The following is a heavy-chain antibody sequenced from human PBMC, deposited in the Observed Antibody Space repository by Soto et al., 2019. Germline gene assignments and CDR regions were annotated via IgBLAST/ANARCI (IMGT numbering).Heavy chain of an antibody. D-gene: IGHD3-3*01. Sequence: SETLSLTCNVPGGSVSRVSHYWSWIRQSPGKGLEWIGYVYYSGSTNYNPSLKSRVTISVDTSKNQFSLKLRSVTAADTAVYYCAASISIFGVVPFWGQGTLVTVSS. J-gene: IGHJ4*02. CDR3: AASISIFGVVPF. V-gene: IGHV4-61*01. CDR1: GGSVSRVSHY. CDR2: VYYSGST.